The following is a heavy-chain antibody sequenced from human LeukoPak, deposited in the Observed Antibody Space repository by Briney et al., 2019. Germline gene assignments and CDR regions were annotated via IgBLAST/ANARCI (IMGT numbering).Heavy chain of an antibody. D-gene: IGHD6-13*01. CDR1: GGSISSYY. V-gene: IGHV4-4*07. J-gene: IGHJ4*02. CDR3: ARDDFFIGSSWSFDY. CDR2: IYTSGST. Sequence: SSETLSLTCTVSGGSISSYYWSWIRQPAGKGLEWIGRIYTSGSTNYNPSLKSRVTMSVDTSKNQFSLKLSSVTAADTAVYYCARDDFFIGSSWSFDYWGQGTLVTVSS.